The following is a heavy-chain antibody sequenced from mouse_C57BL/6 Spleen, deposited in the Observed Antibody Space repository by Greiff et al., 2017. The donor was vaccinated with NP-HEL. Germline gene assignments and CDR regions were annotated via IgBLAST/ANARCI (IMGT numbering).Heavy chain of an antibody. CDR2: IWTGGGT. Sequence: QVQLQQSGPGLVAPSQSLSITCTVSGFSLTSYAISWVRQPPGKGLEWLGVIWTGGGTNYNSALKSRLSISKDNSKSQVFLKMNSLQTDDTARYYCARKVYDGYYVSYYAMDYWGQGTSVTVSS. V-gene: IGHV2-9-1*01. CDR1: GFSLTSYA. CDR3: ARKVYDGYYVSYYAMDY. J-gene: IGHJ4*01. D-gene: IGHD2-3*01.